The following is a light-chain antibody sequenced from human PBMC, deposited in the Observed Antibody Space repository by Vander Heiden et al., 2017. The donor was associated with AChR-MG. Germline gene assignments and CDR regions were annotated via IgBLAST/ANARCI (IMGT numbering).Light chain of an antibody. CDR1: SSDVGGYNY. CDR3: SSQPSTSTSNWV. V-gene: IGLV2-14*01. CDR2: DVS. J-gene: IGLJ3*02. Sequence: QSALTQPASVSASPGQSITISCTGTSSDVGGYNYVSWYQQHPGKAPKLMIYDVSNRPSGVSNRFSGSKSGNTASLTISGLQAEEEADYYCSSQPSTSTSNWVFGGGTKLTVL.